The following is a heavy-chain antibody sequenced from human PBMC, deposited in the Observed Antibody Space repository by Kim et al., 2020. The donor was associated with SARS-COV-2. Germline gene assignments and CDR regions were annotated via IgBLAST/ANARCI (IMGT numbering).Heavy chain of an antibody. J-gene: IGHJ2*01. Sequence: VKGRFTISRDKSKITLYRQMNSLRAEDTAVYYCAKVEYSSSSVDWYFDLWGRGTLVTVSS. CDR3: AKVEYSSSSVDWYFDL. V-gene: IGHV3-23*01. D-gene: IGHD6-6*01.